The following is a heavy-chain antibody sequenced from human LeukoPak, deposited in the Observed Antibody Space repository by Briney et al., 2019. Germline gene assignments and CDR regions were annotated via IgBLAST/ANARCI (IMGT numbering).Heavy chain of an antibody. V-gene: IGHV3-23*01. Sequence: ETLSLTCTVSGGSISSSSYYWGWIRQPPGKGLEWVSAISPSGGTTYYADSVRGRFTISRDNSKNTLYLQMNSLRAEDTAVYYCAKALGMSGGYYFDYWGQGTPVTVSS. D-gene: IGHD7-27*01. CDR2: ISPSGGTT. CDR1: GGSISSSSYY. CDR3: AKALGMSGGYYFDY. J-gene: IGHJ4*02.